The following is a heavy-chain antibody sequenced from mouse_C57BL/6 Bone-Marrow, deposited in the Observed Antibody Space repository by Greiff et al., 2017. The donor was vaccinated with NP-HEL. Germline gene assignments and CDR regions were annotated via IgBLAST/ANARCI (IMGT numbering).Heavy chain of an antibody. V-gene: IGHV1-82*01. J-gene: IGHJ4*01. CDR1: GYAFSSSW. CDR3: AREGPYYYGPD. D-gene: IGHD1-1*01. Sequence: LVESGPELVKPGASVKISCKASGYAFSSSWMNWVKQRPGKGLEWIGRIYPGDGDTNYNGKFKGKATLTADKSSSTAYMQLSSLTSEDSAVYFCAREGPYYYGPDWGQGTSVTVSS. CDR2: IYPGDGDT.